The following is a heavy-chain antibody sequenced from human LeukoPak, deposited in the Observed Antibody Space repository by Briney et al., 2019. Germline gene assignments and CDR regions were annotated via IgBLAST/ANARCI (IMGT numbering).Heavy chain of an antibody. CDR1: GGSISSYY. D-gene: IGHD3-10*01. J-gene: IGHJ5*02. Sequence: SETLSPTCTVSGGSISSYYWSWIRQPPGKGLEWIGYIYYSGSTNCNPSLKSRVTISVDTSKNQFSLKLSSVTAADTAVYYCARGSYGSGSYLGLNWFDPWGQGTLVTVSS. V-gene: IGHV4-59*01. CDR2: IYYSGST. CDR3: ARGSYGSGSYLGLNWFDP.